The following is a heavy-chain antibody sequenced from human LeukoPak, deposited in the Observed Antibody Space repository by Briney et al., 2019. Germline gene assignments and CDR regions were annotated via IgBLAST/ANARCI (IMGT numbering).Heavy chain of an antibody. V-gene: IGHV4-59*01. CDR1: GGSISSYY. CDR3: ARRGVFGFYYYMDV. Sequence: PSETLSLTCSVSGGSISSYYWSWIRQPPGKGLEWIGYIYYSGSTNYNPSLKSRVTISVDTSKSQFSLKLTSVTAADTAVYYCARRGVFGFYYYMDVWGKGTTVTVSS. CDR2: IYYSGST. D-gene: IGHD3-10*01. J-gene: IGHJ6*03.